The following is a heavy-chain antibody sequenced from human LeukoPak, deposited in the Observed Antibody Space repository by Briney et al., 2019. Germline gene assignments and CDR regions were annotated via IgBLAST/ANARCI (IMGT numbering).Heavy chain of an antibody. Sequence: GGSLRLPCAASGFTFSDCYMSWFRQAPGKGLEWLSYIGGSGVDTNYADSVKGRFTISRDNSKNTLYLQMNSLRAEDTAVYYCARDWGGSPLGWFDPWGQGTLVTVSS. CDR2: IGGSGVDT. CDR3: ARDWGGSPLGWFDP. J-gene: IGHJ5*02. D-gene: IGHD1-26*01. CDR1: GFTFSDCY. V-gene: IGHV3-11*06.